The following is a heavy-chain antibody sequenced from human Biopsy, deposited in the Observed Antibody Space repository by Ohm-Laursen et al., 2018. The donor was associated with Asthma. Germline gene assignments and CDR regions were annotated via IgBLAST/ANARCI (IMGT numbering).Heavy chain of an antibody. CDR2: THHSGYT. CDR3: AGFCSGGNCPDH. J-gene: IGHJ4*02. Sequence: SETLSLTCGVYGGSFSSNYWSWIRQTPGKGLEWLGDTHHSGYTNYNPSLSSRLTLSVDTSKNQFSLRLSSVIAADTAVYYCAGFCSGGNCPDHWGQGTLVTVSS. D-gene: IGHD2-15*01. V-gene: IGHV4-34*01. CDR1: GGSFSSNY.